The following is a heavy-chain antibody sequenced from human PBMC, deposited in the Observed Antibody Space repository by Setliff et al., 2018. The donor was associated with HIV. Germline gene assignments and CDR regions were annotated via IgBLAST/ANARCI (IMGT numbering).Heavy chain of an antibody. CDR2: IWYDGRNE. V-gene: IGHV3-33*06. J-gene: IGHJ4*02. CDR3: AKDRSEITIFGVTISH. Sequence: GGSLRLSCAASGFTFSSYGMHWVRQAPGKGLEWVAVIWYDGRNEYYADSVKGRFTISRDNSKNTLYLQMNSLRAEDTAVYYCAKDRSEITIFGVTISHWGQGSLVTVSS. CDR1: GFTFSSYG. D-gene: IGHD3-3*01.